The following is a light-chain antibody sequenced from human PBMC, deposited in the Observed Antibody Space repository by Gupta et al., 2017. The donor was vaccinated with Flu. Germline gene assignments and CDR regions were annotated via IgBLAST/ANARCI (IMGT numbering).Light chain of an antibody. Sequence: QSALTHPASVSGSPGQSITISCTGTSTDIGNYDYVSWYQQHPGKAPKLIIFEVSDRPLGISDRFSGSKSGNTASLTISGLQPEDEADYYCCSYRDTVILVFGTGTKVTVL. V-gene: IGLV2-14*01. J-gene: IGLJ1*01. CDR1: STDIGNYDY. CDR2: EVS. CDR3: CSYRDTVILV.